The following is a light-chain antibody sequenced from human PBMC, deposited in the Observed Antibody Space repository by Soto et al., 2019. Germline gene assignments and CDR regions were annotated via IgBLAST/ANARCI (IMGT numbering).Light chain of an antibody. CDR3: QQYMSSVT. J-gene: IGKJ1*01. CDR1: QSVDSTF. Sequence: EIVSTQSPGSLSLSPGERATLSCRASQSVDSTFFAWYQKKPGQAPRLLIYGASKRATGVPDRFSGSGSGTDFTLIISRLEPEDFAVYYCQQYMSSVTFGQGTKVEIK. CDR2: GAS. V-gene: IGKV3-20*01.